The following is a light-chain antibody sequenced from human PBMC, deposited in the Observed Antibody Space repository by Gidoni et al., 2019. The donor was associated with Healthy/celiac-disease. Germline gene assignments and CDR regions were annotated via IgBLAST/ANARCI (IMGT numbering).Light chain of an antibody. V-gene: IGKV3-15*01. Sequence: EIVMTQSPATLSVSPGERATLPCRARQSVSSNLAWYQQKPGQAPRLLIYGASTRATGIPARFSGSGSGTEFTLTISSLQSEDFAVYYCQQYNNWPPPLTFGGGTKVEIK. CDR3: QQYNNWPPPLT. J-gene: IGKJ4*01. CDR1: QSVSSN. CDR2: GAS.